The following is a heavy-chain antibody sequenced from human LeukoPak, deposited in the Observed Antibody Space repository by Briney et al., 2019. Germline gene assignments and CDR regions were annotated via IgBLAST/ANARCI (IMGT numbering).Heavy chain of an antibody. V-gene: IGHV1-2*02. D-gene: IGHD2-15*01. CDR1: GYTFTSYG. CDR3: ARGETVVRSDY. CDR2: INPNSGGT. J-gene: IGHJ4*02. Sequence: ASVKVSCKASGYTFTSYGISWVRQAPGQGLEWMGWINPNSGGTNYAQKFQGRVTMTRDTSISTAYMELSRLRSDDTAVYYCARGETVVRSDYWGQGTLVTVSS.